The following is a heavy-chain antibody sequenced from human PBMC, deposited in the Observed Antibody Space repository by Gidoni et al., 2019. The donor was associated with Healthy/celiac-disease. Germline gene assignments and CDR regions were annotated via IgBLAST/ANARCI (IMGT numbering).Heavy chain of an antibody. D-gene: IGHD3-10*01. V-gene: IGHV3-30*18. CDR2: ISYDGSNK. J-gene: IGHJ4*02. CDR3: AKGIWFGELLGHY. CDR1: GFTFSSYG. Sequence: QVQLVESGGGVVQPVRSLRLSCAASGFTFSSYGMHWVRQAPGKGLEWVAVISYDGSNKYYADSVKGRFTISRDNSKNTLYLQMNSLRAEDTAVYYCAKGIWFGELLGHYWGQGTLVTVSS.